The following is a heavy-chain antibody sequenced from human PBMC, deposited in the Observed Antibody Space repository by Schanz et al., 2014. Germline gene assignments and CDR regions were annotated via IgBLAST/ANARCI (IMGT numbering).Heavy chain of an antibody. CDR1: GDSISTDNFS. CDR2: IFHKGNT. V-gene: IGHV4-30-2*01. D-gene: IGHD2-2*01. Sequence: QVQLQESGSGLVKSSQTLSLTCEVSGDSISTDNFSWSWIRQPPGKGLEWIGSIFHKGNTNYNASLKSRVTMSVDGSKTQFSLTVTSVTAADTAVYYCARESPWGPAGVLGYFDIGGRGTLVIVSS. J-gene: IGHJ2*01. CDR3: ARESPWGPAGVLGYFDI.